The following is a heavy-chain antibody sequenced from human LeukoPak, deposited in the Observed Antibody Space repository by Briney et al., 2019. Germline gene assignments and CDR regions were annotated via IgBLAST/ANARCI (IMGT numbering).Heavy chain of an antibody. CDR1: GFTVRDYA. J-gene: IGHJ4*02. Sequence: PGPSLGISCDASGFTVRDYAMTWVRQAPGKGPKSVSYIGNTGSTIYYADSVKGRFTISRDNAKNSLFLQMNSLRAEDTAVYYCARADMAVVPVFDYWGQGTLVTVFS. CDR3: ARADMAVVPVFDY. D-gene: IGHD6-19*01. CDR2: IGNTGSTI. V-gene: IGHV3-48*03.